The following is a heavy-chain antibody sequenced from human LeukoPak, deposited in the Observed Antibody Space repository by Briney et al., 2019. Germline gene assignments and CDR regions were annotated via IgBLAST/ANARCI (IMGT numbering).Heavy chain of an antibody. Sequence: ASVTVSCTASGYTFTGYHMHWVRQAPGQGLEWMGRINPNSGDTNYAQKFQGRVAMTRDTSISTAFMELTRLRSDDTAVYYCARDYCSSTSCLFDYWGQGTLVTVSS. D-gene: IGHD2-2*01. CDR2: INPNSGDT. J-gene: IGHJ4*02. V-gene: IGHV1-2*06. CDR3: ARDYCSSTSCLFDY. CDR1: GYTFTGYH.